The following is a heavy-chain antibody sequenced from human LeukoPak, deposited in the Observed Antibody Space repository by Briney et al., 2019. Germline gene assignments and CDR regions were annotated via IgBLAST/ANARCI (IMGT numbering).Heavy chain of an antibody. CDR1: GGSFSGYY. CDR2: INHSGST. D-gene: IGHD2-15*01. Sequence: PSETLSLTCAVYGGSFSGYYWSWIRQPPGKGLEWIGEINHSGSTNYNPSLKSRVTISVDTSKNQFSLKLSSVTAADTAVYYCASQGGYCSGGSCYGGYYYYGMDVWGQGTTVTVSS. CDR3: ASQGGYCSGGSCYGGYYYYGMDV. J-gene: IGHJ6*02. V-gene: IGHV4-34*01.